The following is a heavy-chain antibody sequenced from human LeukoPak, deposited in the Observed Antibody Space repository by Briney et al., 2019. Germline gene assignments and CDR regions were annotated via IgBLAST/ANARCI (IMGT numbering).Heavy chain of an antibody. CDR3: AKDLIVVVVAATPFDY. CDR1: GFTFSSYA. V-gene: IGHV3-23*01. D-gene: IGHD2-15*01. CDR2: ISGSGGST. Sequence: QPGGSLRLSCAASGFTFSSYAMSWVRQAPGKGLEWVSAISGSGGSTYYADSVKGRFTISRDNSKNTLYLQMNSLRAEDTAVYYCAKDLIVVVVAATPFDYWGQGTLVTVSS. J-gene: IGHJ4*02.